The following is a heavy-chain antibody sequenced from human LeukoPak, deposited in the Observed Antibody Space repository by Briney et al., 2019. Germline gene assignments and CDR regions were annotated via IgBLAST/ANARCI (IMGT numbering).Heavy chain of an antibody. CDR1: GFTFSSYA. CDR3: ARDLYYYDSSGYGMDV. D-gene: IGHD3-22*01. J-gene: IGHJ6*02. Sequence: PGGSLRLSCAASGFTFSSYAMHWVRQAPGKGLEWVAVISHDGSNKYYADSVKGRFTISRDNSKNTLYLQMNSLRAEDTAVYYCARDLYYYDSSGYGMDVWGQGTTVTVSS. V-gene: IGHV3-30-3*01. CDR2: ISHDGSNK.